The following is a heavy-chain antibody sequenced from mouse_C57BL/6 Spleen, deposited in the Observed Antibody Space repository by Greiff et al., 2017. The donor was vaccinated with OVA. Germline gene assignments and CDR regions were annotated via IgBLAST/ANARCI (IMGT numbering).Heavy chain of an antibody. CDR1: GYTFTSYG. V-gene: IGHV1-81*01. J-gene: IGHJ2*01. Sequence: VQLQQSGAELARPGASVKLSCKASGYTFTSYGISWVKQRTGQGLEWIGEIYPRSGNTYYNEKFKGKATLTADKSSSTAYMELRSLTSEDAAVDVCARSLTGRNFDYWGQGTTLTVSS. D-gene: IGHD4-1*01. CDR3: ARSLTGRNFDY. CDR2: IYPRSGNT.